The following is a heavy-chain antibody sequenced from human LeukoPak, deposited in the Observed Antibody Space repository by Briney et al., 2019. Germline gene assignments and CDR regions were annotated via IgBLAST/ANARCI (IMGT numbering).Heavy chain of an antibody. CDR3: ARVQSVGYGDNNFDY. CDR1: GYTFTSYY. J-gene: IGHJ4*02. D-gene: IGHD4-17*01. CDR2: INPSGGST. Sequence: ASVKVSYKASGYTFTSYYMHWVRQAPGQGLEWMGIINPSGGSTSYAQKFQGRVTMTRDTSTSTVYMELSSLRSEDMAVYYCARVQSVGYGDNNFDYWGQGTLVTVSS. V-gene: IGHV1-46*01.